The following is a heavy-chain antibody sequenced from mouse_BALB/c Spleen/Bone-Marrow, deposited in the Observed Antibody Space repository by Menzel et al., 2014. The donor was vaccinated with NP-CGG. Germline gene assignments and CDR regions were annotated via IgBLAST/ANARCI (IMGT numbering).Heavy chain of an antibody. V-gene: IGHV1-26*01. CDR2: INPYNGGT. J-gene: IGHJ1*01. D-gene: IGHD1-1*01. CDR3: ATYYGSGWYFDV. Sequence: EVKLVESGPELVKPGASMKISCKASGYSFTDYTMTWVKQSHGKNLEWIGLINPYNGGTGYNQKFKGKATLTVDKSSSTAYMDLLSLTSEDSAVYCCATYYGSGWYFDVWGAGTTVTVSS. CDR1: GYSFTDYT.